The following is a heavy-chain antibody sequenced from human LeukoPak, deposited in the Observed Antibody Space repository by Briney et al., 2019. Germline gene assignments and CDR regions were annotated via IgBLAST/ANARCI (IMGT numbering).Heavy chain of an antibody. Sequence: PSETLSLTCTVSGGSISSYYWSWIRQPPGKGLEWIGEINHSGSTNYNPSLKSRVTISVDTSKNQFSLKLSSVTAADTAVYYCARAGRTLRGKFDYWGQGTLVTVSS. CDR1: GGSISSYY. CDR2: INHSGST. V-gene: IGHV4-34*01. J-gene: IGHJ4*02. D-gene: IGHD3-10*01. CDR3: ARAGRTLRGKFDY.